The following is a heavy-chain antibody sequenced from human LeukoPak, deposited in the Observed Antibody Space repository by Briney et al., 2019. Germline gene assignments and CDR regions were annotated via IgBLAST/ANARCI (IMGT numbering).Heavy chain of an antibody. D-gene: IGHD6-13*01. Sequence: GSLRLSCAASGFTFSSYWMHWVRQAPGKGLVWVSRISSDGSSTSYADSVKGRFTISTDNAKNTLYLQMNSLRADDTAVYYCARNPPMGSSSWYPYYYYYYMDVWGKGTTVTVSS. CDR3: ARNPPMGSSSWYPYYYYYYMDV. CDR2: ISSDGSST. CDR1: GFTFSSYW. J-gene: IGHJ6*03. V-gene: IGHV3-74*01.